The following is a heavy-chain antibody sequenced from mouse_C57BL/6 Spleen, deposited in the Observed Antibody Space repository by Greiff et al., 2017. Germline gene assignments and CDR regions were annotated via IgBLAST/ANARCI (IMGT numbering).Heavy chain of an antibody. Sequence: QVQLKQSGAELVRPGSSVKLSCKASGYTFTSYWMHWVKQRPIQGLEWIGNIDPSDSETHYNQKFKDKATLTVDKSSSTAYMQLSSLTSEDSAVYYCASMITYYFDYWGQGTTLTVAS. CDR3: ASMITYYFDY. J-gene: IGHJ2*01. D-gene: IGHD2-4*01. CDR1: GYTFTSYW. V-gene: IGHV1-52*01. CDR2: IDPSDSET.